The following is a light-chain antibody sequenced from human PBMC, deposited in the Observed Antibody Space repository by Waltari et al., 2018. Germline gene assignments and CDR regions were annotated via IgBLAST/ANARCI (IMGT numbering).Light chain of an antibody. CDR1: QSLLSSSNNKNY. CDR2: WAS. J-gene: IGKJ4*01. CDR3: QQYYTSPLT. Sequence: IVMTQSPDSLGVSLGERATINCRSSQSLLSSSNNKNYLAWYQQKPGQPPRLLMYWASLRESGVPERFSGSGSATDFTLTISSLQAADVAVYYCQQYYTSPLTFGGGTKVEIK. V-gene: IGKV4-1*01.